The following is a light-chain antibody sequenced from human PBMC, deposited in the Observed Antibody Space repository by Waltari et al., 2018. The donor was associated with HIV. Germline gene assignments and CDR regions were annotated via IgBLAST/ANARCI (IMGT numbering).Light chain of an antibody. CDR2: EVS. J-gene: IGLJ2*01. Sequence: QSALTQPPSVSGSPGQSVTISCTGTSSDAGNYNRVSWYQQPPGSAPKLMIYEVSNRPSGVPRRFSGSKSGNTASLTISGLQAEDEADYYCSSYTSSNTFVVFGGGTKLTVL. V-gene: IGLV2-18*02. CDR1: SSDAGNYNR. CDR3: SSYTSSNTFVV.